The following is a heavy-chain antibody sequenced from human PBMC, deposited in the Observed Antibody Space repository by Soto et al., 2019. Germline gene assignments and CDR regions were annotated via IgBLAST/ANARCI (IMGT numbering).Heavy chain of an antibody. CDR1: GGSFSGYY. CDR3: ARATGTGTTPFYFDY. CDR2: INHSGST. Sequence: SETLSLTCAVYGGSFSGYYWSWIRQPPGKGLEWIGEINHSGSTNYNPSLKSRVTISVDTSKNQFSLKLSSVTAADTAVYYCARATGTGTTPFYFDYWGQGTLVTVSS. J-gene: IGHJ4*02. V-gene: IGHV4-34*01. D-gene: IGHD1-1*01.